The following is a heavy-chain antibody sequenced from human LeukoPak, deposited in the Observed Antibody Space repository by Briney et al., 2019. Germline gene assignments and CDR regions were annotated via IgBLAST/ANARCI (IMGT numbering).Heavy chain of an antibody. CDR1: GVSISGYY. Sequence: SETLSLTCTVSGVSISGYYWSWIRQPPGKGLEWIGYIYYSGNTNYNPSLKSRVTISVDTSKNQFSLKLSSVTAADTAVYYCARRRPLYCSSTSCYLYGMDVWGQGTTVTVSS. CDR3: ARRRPLYCSSTSCYLYGMDV. CDR2: IYYSGNT. D-gene: IGHD2-2*01. V-gene: IGHV4-59*08. J-gene: IGHJ6*02.